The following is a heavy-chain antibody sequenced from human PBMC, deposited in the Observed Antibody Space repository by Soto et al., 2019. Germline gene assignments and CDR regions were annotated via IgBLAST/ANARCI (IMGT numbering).Heavy chain of an antibody. CDR3: ARAMVRGVIISIDY. Sequence: SETLSLTCTVSGGSISSSSYYWGWIRQPPGKGLEWIGYIYHSGSTYYNPSLKSRVTISVDTSKNQFSLKLTSVTAADTAVYYCARAMVRGVIISIDYWGQGTLVTVSS. CDR2: IYHSGST. J-gene: IGHJ4*02. D-gene: IGHD3-10*01. V-gene: IGHV4-39*07. CDR1: GGSISSSSYY.